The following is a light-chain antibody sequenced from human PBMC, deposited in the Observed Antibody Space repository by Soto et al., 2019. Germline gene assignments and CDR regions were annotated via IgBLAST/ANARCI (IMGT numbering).Light chain of an antibody. J-gene: IGKJ1*01. CDR2: AAS. CDR1: QNISKY. Sequence: DIQMTQSPSSLSASVGDRVTITCRASQNISKYLNWYQQKLGKAPKLLIYAASSLQSGVPSRFSGSASGTDFTLTISSLQPEDSATYYCQQTYSNPRTFGQGTKVDIK. V-gene: IGKV1-39*01. CDR3: QQTYSNPRT.